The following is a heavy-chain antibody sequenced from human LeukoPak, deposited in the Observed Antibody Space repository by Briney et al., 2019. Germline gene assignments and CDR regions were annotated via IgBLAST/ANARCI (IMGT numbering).Heavy chain of an antibody. CDR1: GFMFDDYA. D-gene: IGHD7-27*01. CDR2: IKQDGSEK. V-gene: IGHV3-7*01. CDR3: ASLWGFDY. Sequence: GGSLRLSCTGSGFMFDDYALTWVRQAPGKGLEWVANIKQDGSEKYYVDSVKGRFTISRDNAKNTLYLQMNSLRAEDMAVYYCASLWGFDYWGQGTLVTVSS. J-gene: IGHJ4*02.